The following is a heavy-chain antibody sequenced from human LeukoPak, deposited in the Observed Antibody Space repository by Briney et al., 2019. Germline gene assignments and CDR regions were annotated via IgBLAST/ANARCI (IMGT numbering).Heavy chain of an antibody. Sequence: GGSLRLSCAASGFTFSNYGMHWVRQAPGKGLEWVAVIWYDGGNKYYADSVKGRFTISRDNSKNTLYLQMNSLRAEDTAVYYCAREVGSHYRLDYWGQGTLVTVSS. V-gene: IGHV3-33*01. D-gene: IGHD1-26*01. CDR1: GFTFSNYG. J-gene: IGHJ4*02. CDR3: AREVGSHYRLDY. CDR2: IWYDGGNK.